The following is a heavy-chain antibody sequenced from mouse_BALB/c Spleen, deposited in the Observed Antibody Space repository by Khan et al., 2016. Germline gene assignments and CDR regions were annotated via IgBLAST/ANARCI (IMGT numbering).Heavy chain of an antibody. D-gene: IGHD1-2*01. CDR3: ALLRLAY. J-gene: IGHJ3*01. CDR2: IGYSGST. Sequence: EVQLQESGPGLVKPSQSLSLTCTVIGYSITSDYAWNWIRQFPGNKLEWMGYIGYSGSTSYNPSLKSRISITRDSSKNQFFLQLNSVTTEDTATFYCALLRLAYWGQGTLVTVSA. V-gene: IGHV3-2*02. CDR1: GYSITSDYA.